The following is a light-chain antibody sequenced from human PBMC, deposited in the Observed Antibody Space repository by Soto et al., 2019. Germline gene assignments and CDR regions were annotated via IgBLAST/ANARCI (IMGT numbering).Light chain of an antibody. CDR3: QQDDNWPYT. CDR1: QNVNSN. V-gene: IGKV3-15*01. J-gene: IGKJ2*01. Sequence: EKVMTQSPATLSVSPGERATLSCRASQNVNSNLAWYQQKPGQAPRLLIYDASTRAAGIPVRFSGSGSGTEFTLTITSLQSEDFAVYYCQQDDNWPYTFGQGTKVEIK. CDR2: DAS.